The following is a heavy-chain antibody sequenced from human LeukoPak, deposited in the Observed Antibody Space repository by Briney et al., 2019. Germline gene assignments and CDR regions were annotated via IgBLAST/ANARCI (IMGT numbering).Heavy chain of an antibody. CDR1: GGSIGSSNW. CDR3: ARNSLGVGPGVVIYYGMDV. Sequence: PSETLSLTCAVSGGSIGSSNWWSWVRQPPGKGLEWIGEIYHSGSTNYNPSLKSRVTISVDKSKNQFSLKLSSVTAADTAVYYCARNSLGVGPGVVIYYGMDVWGQGTTVTVSS. J-gene: IGHJ6*02. V-gene: IGHV4-4*02. D-gene: IGHD3-3*01. CDR2: IYHSGST.